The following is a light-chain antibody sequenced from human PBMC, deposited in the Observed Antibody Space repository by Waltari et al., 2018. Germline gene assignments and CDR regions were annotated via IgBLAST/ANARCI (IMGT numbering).Light chain of an antibody. Sequence: QSVLTQPPSVSGAPGQTVTISCTGGHANIGSGYNVHWYQCLPGIAPKLLIYDDNNRPSGVPDRFSGSKSGTSASLAITGLQAEDEADYYCQSYDSGLSARVFGGGTKLTVL. CDR2: DDN. J-gene: IGLJ3*02. CDR3: QSYDSGLSARV. CDR1: HANIGSGYN. V-gene: IGLV1-40*01.